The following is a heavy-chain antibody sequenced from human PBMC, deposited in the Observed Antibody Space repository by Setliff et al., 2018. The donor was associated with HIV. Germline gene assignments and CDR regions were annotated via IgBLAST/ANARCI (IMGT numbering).Heavy chain of an antibody. CDR3: ARSSLGTATHFDS. D-gene: IGHD2-15*01. CDR1: GFTFTTYE. CDR2: ISTSGDTI. J-gene: IGHJ4*02. Sequence: PGGSLRLSCAASGFTFTTYEMNWVRQAPGKGLEWISYISTSGDTIYYADSVRGRFTISRGNAKNSLDLQMNYLRAGDTAVYYCARSSLGTATHFDSWGQGTLVTVSS. V-gene: IGHV3-48*03.